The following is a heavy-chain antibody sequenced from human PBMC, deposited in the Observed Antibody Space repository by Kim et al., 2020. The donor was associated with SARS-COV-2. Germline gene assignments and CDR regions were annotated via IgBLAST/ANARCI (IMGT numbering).Heavy chain of an antibody. D-gene: IGHD3-16*02. CDR2: ISYDGSNK. Sequence: GGSLRLSCAASGFTFSSYGMHWVRQAPGKGLEWVAVISYDGSNKYYADSVKGRFTISRDNSKNTLYLQMNSLRAEDTAVYYCAKTHRGTDRDYVWGSYRYTPYYYYYGMDVWGQGTTVTVSS. CDR1: GFTFSSYG. J-gene: IGHJ6*02. V-gene: IGHV3-30*18. CDR3: AKTHRGTDRDYVWGSYRYTPYYYYYGMDV.